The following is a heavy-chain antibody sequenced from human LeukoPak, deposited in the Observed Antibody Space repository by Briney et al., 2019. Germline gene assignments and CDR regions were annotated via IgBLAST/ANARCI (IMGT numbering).Heavy chain of an antibody. Sequence: ASVKVSCKASGYTFTGYYMHWVRQAPGQGLEWMGRINPNSGGTNYAQKFQGRATMTRDTSISTAYMELSRLRSDDTAVYYCARTYYYGSGSTDYYYYYYMDVWGKGTTVTVSS. CDR1: GYTFTGYY. CDR2: INPNSGGT. CDR3: ARTYYYGSGSTDYYYYYYMDV. J-gene: IGHJ6*03. V-gene: IGHV1-2*06. D-gene: IGHD3-10*01.